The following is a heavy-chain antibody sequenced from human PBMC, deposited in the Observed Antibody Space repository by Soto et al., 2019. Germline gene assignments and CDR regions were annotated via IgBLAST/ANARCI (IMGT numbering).Heavy chain of an antibody. V-gene: IGHV3-30*18. J-gene: IGHJ4*02. D-gene: IGHD6-19*01. Sequence: GGSLRFSCAASGFTFSSYGMHWVRQAPGKGLEWVAVISYDGSNKYYADSVKGRFTISRDNSKNTLYLQMNSLRAEDTAVYYCAKGYSSGWDTYYFDYWGQGTLVTVSS. CDR3: AKGYSSGWDTYYFDY. CDR2: ISYDGSNK. CDR1: GFTFSSYG.